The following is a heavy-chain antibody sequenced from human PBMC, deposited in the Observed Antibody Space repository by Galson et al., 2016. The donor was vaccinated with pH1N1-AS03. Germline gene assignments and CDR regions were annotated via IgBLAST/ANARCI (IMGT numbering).Heavy chain of an antibody. CDR1: GYTFTSYA. J-gene: IGHJ6*02. V-gene: IGHV1-3*01. Sequence: SVKVSCKASGYTFTSYAMHWVRQAPGQRLEWMGWINAGNGNTKYSQKFQGRVTITRDTSASTAYMELSSLRSEDTAVYYCARERWQRHDSGYYGMDVWGRGTTVTVSS. CDR3: ARERWQRHDSGYYGMDV. CDR2: INAGNGNT. D-gene: IGHD6-25*01.